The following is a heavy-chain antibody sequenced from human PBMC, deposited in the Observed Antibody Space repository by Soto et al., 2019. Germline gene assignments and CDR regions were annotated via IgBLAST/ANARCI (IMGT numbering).Heavy chain of an antibody. CDR1: GGTFSSYT. D-gene: IGHD6-13*01. Sequence: QVQLVQSGAEVKKPGSSVKVSCKASGGTFSSYTISWVRQAPGQGLEWMGRIIPILGIANYAQKFQARVTITADKSTSTAYMELSSRRSEDTAVYYCARDESSSWSPSNWFDPWGQGTLVTVSS. CDR3: ARDESSSWSPSNWFDP. CDR2: IIPILGIA. V-gene: IGHV1-69*08. J-gene: IGHJ5*02.